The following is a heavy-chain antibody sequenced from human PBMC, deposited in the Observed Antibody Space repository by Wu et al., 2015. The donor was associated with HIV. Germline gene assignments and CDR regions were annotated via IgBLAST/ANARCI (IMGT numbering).Heavy chain of an antibody. CDR1: GGTFSSYA. D-gene: IGHD3-22*01. CDR2: IIPIFGTA. V-gene: IGHV1-69*05. Sequence: QVQLVQSGAEVKKPGSSVKVSCKASGGTFSSYAISWVRQAPGQGLEWMGGIIPIFGTANYAQKFQGRVTITTDESTSTAYMELSSLRSEDTAVYYCARDRLTYDSSGYYYGADYWGQGTLVTVS. CDR3: ARDRLTYDSSGYYYGADY. J-gene: IGHJ4*02.